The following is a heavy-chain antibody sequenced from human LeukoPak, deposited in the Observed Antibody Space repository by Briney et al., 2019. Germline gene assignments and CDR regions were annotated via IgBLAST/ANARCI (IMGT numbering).Heavy chain of an antibody. CDR3: ATGHSSGGHDAFDI. V-gene: IGHV1-24*01. D-gene: IGHD6-19*01. Sequence: ASVKVSCKVSGYTLTELSMRWVRQAPGKGLEWMGGFDPEDGETIYAQKFQGRVTMTEGTSTDTAYMELSSLRSEDTAAYYCATGHSSGGHDAFDIWGQGTMVTVSS. CDR1: GYTLTELS. J-gene: IGHJ3*02. CDR2: FDPEDGET.